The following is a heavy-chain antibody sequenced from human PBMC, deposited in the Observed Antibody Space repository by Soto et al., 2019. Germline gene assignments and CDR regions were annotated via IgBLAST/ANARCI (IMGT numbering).Heavy chain of an antibody. CDR2: ISYDGSNK. J-gene: IGHJ6*02. CDR1: GFTFSSYF. V-gene: IGHV3-30-3*01. D-gene: IGHD4-17*01. Sequence: QVQLVESGGGVVQPGRSLRLSCAASGFTFSSYFMHWVRQAPGKGLEWVAAISYDGSNKYYADSVKGRFTISRDNSKNTLYLQMNSLRAEDTAVYYCARSQDFNDYGDYERAYYYGMDVWGQGTTVTVSS. CDR3: ARSQDFNDYGDYERAYYYGMDV.